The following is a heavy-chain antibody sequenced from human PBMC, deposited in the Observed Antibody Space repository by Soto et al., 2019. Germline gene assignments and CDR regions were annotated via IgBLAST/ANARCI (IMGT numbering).Heavy chain of an antibody. V-gene: IGHV4-30-4*01. D-gene: IGHD7-27*01. CDR1: GGSISTVDYW. CDR3: ARGPAGDKVDS. Sequence: QVQLQESGPGLVKPSQTLSLTCTVSGGSISTVDYWWSWIRQSPDMGLEWIGHIYDGGRTYNNPSFGSRVTMSVVTPKSQLSLTLSSVSAADTDVYYCARGPAGDKVDSWGQGTLVSVS. J-gene: IGHJ4*02. CDR2: IYDGGRT.